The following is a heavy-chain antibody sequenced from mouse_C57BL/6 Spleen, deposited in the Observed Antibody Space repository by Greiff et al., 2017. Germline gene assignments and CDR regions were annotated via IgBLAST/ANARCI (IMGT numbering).Heavy chain of an antibody. Sequence: VQLQQPGAELVKPGASVKLSCKASGYTFTSYWMHWVKQRPGQGLEWIGMIHPNSGSTNYNEKFKSKATLTVDKSSSTAYMQLSSLTSEDSAVYYCERDWDGAMDYWGQGTSVTVSS. D-gene: IGHD4-1*01. CDR2: IHPNSGST. J-gene: IGHJ4*01. CDR3: ERDWDGAMDY. V-gene: IGHV1-64*01. CDR1: GYTFTSYW.